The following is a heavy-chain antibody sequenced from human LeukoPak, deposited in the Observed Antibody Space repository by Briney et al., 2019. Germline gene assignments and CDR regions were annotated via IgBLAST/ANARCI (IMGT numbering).Heavy chain of an antibody. CDR1: GFTFSSYA. Sequence: PGGSLRLSCSASGFTFSSYAMHWVRQAPGKGLEWVSSISGSSSYIYYSDSVKGRLTISRDNAKNSLYLQMHSLRAEDTAVYYCARESLWFGGLFDYWGQGTLVTVSS. D-gene: IGHD3-10*01. CDR3: ARESLWFGGLFDY. CDR2: ISGSSSYI. J-gene: IGHJ4*02. V-gene: IGHV3-21*01.